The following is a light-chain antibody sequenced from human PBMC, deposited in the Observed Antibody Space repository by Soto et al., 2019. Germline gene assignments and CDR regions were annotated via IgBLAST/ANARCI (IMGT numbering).Light chain of an antibody. V-gene: IGLV1-40*01. CDR2: GTT. CDR3: QSYDTSLSGAWV. CDR1: PSNIGAGFD. Sequence: QSVLTQPPSVSGASGQRITISCTGSPSNIGAGFDVHWYQQFPGTAPKLLTYGTTSRPSGVPDRFSGSQSGTSASLAITGLQAGDEADYYCQSYDTSLSGAWVFGGGTKLTVL. J-gene: IGLJ3*02.